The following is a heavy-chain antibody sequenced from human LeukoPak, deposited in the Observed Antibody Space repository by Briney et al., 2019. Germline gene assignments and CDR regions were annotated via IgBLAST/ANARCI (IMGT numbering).Heavy chain of an antibody. J-gene: IGHJ4*02. CDR1: GFTFSSYD. CDR3: ARASGTALVVHYFNY. V-gene: IGHV3-21*01. Sequence: PGGSLRLSCAASGFTFSSYDMNWVRQAPGKGLEWVSSITDDSNYIYYTDSVKGRFTISRDNSKNSLYLQMNNLRADDTAVYYCARASGTALVVHYFNYWGQGTLITVSS. CDR2: ITDDSNYI. D-gene: IGHD1-7*01.